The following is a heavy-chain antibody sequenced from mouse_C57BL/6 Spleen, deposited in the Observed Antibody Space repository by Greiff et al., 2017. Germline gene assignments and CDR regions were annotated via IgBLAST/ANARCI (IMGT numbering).Heavy chain of an antibody. D-gene: IGHD1-1*01. V-gene: IGHV7-3*01. CDR2: IRNKANGYTT. Sequence: EVQRVESGGGLVQPGGSLSLSCAASGFTFTDYYMSWVRQPPGKALEWLGFIRNKANGYTTEYSASVKGRFTISRDNSQSILYLQMNALRAEDSATYYCARSSHYYGSSPFDYWGQGTTLTVSS. CDR3: ARSSHYYGSSPFDY. CDR1: GFTFTDYY. J-gene: IGHJ2*01.